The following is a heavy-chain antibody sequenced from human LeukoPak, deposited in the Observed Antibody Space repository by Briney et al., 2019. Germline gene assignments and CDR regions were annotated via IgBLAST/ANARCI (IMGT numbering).Heavy chain of an antibody. V-gene: IGHV3-30*02. J-gene: IGHJ4*02. CDR1: GFTFSSYG. CDR2: IRYDGSNK. Sequence: GGSLRLSCAASGFTFSSYGMHWVRQAPGKGLEWVAFIRYDGSNKYYADSVKGRFTISRDNSKNTLYLQMNSLRAEDTAVYYCAKEQFRYSGYAWGGYFDYWGQGTLVTVSS. D-gene: IGHD5-12*01. CDR3: AKEQFRYSGYAWGGYFDY.